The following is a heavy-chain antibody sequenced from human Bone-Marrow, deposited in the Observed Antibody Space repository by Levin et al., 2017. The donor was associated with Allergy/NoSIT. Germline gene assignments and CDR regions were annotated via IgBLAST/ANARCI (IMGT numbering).Heavy chain of an antibody. CDR1: GASISGGNW. CDR3: ASHYHGTGFYGMDL. CDR2: IDHSDIT. Sequence: ASETLSLTCTVSGASISGGNWWGWVRQGPERGLEWIGEIDHSDITTYNPSLKSRVIISKDKSKNHLSLTLTSVTAADTARYYCASHYHGTGFYGMDLWGQGTTVTVSS. J-gene: IGHJ6*02. D-gene: IGHD3-10*01. V-gene: IGHV4-4*02.